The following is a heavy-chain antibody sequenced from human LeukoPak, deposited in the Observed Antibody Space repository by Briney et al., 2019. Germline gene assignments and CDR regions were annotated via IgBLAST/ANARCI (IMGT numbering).Heavy chain of an antibody. D-gene: IGHD3-22*01. CDR1: GFSFSSYS. CDR3: ASELYFDDESGL. V-gene: IGHV3-21*01. Sequence: PGGSLRLSCTASGFSFSSYSMSWVRQAPGKGPEWVSAITRSSSFIYYADSVNGRFTISRDNAKKSVFLQMNSLRVEDTAIYYCASELYFDDESGLWGPGTMVTVSS. J-gene: IGHJ3*01. CDR2: ITRSSSFI.